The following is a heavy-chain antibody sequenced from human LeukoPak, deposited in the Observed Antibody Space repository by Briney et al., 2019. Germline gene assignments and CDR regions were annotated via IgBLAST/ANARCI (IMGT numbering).Heavy chain of an antibody. CDR3: ARDRPTYDSSGYSYYFDY. J-gene: IGHJ4*02. CDR1: GFTFSSYS. Sequence: GGSLRLSCAASGFTFSSYSMNWVRQAPGKGLEWVSSISSSSSYIYYADSVKGRFTISRDNAKNSLYLQMTSLRAEDTAVYYCARDRPTYDSSGYSYYFDYWGQGTLVIVSS. D-gene: IGHD3-22*01. V-gene: IGHV3-21*01. CDR2: ISSSSSYI.